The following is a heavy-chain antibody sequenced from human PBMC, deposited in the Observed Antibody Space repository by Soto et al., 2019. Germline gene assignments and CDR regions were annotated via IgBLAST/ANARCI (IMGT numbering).Heavy chain of an antibody. Sequence: ESGGGVVQPGRSLRLSCAASGFTFSSYGMHWVRQAPGKGLEWVAVIWYDGSNKYYADSVKGRFTISRDNSKNTLYLQMNSLRAEDTAVYYCARGPHDYGDYASAFDIWGQGTMVTVSS. J-gene: IGHJ3*02. V-gene: IGHV3-33*01. CDR3: ARGPHDYGDYASAFDI. CDR2: IWYDGSNK. D-gene: IGHD4-17*01. CDR1: GFTFSSYG.